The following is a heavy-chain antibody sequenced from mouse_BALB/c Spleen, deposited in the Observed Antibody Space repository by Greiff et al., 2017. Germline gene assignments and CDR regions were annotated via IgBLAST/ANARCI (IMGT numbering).Heavy chain of an antibody. CDR2: INPGSGGT. CDR1: GYAFTNYL. Sequence: VQLQQSGAELVRPGTSVKVSCKASGYAFTNYLIEWVKQRPGQGLEWIGVINPGSGGTNYNEKFKGKATLTADKSSSTAYMQLSSLTSDDSAVYFCARGYDYDGPYWYFDVWGAGTTVTVSS. D-gene: IGHD2-4*01. V-gene: IGHV1-54*01. J-gene: IGHJ1*01. CDR3: ARGYDYDGPYWYFDV.